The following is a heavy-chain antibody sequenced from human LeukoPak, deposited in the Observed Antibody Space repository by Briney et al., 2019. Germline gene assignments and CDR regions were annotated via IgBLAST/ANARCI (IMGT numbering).Heavy chain of an antibody. J-gene: IGHJ4*02. CDR2: IWYDGSNK. D-gene: IGHD2-2*01. V-gene: IGHV3-33*08. CDR3: ARGIGGPAGKGYYFDH. Sequence: PGGSLRLSCAASGFTFSSYGMQWVRQAPGKGLEWVAVIWYDGSNKYYTDSVKGRFTISRDNSKNTLYLQMNSLRAEDTAVYYCARGIGGPAGKGYYFDHWGQGTLVTVSS. CDR1: GFTFSSYG.